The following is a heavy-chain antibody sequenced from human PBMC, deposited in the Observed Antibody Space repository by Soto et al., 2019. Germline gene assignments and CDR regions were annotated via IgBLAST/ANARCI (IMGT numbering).Heavy chain of an antibody. Sequence: QVQLVESGGGVVQPGRSLRLSCAASGFTFSSYGMHWVRQAPGKGLEWVAVISYDGSNKYYADSVKGRFTISRDNSKNTLYLQMNSLRAEDTAVYYCAKDKVAAAGRRFGWFDPWGQGTLVTVSS. D-gene: IGHD6-13*01. CDR3: AKDKVAAAGRRFGWFDP. J-gene: IGHJ5*02. CDR1: GFTFSSYG. V-gene: IGHV3-30*18. CDR2: ISYDGSNK.